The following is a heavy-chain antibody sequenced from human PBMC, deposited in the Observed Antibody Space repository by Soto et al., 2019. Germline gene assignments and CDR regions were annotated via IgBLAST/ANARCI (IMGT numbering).Heavy chain of an antibody. Sequence: QVQLVESGGGVVQPGRSLRLSCAASGFTFSSYAMHWVRQAPGKGLEWVAVISYDGSNKYYADSVKGRFTISRDNSKNTLYLQMNSLRAEDTAMYYCARALNWNDAAFDYWGQGTLVTVSS. J-gene: IGHJ4*02. D-gene: IGHD1-1*01. CDR3: ARALNWNDAAFDY. CDR2: ISYDGSNK. V-gene: IGHV3-30-3*01. CDR1: GFTFSSYA.